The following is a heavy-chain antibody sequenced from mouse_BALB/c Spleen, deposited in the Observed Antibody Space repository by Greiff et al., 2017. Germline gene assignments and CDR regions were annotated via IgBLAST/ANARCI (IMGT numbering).Heavy chain of an antibody. D-gene: IGHD1-1*01. CDR1: GYSITSGYY. CDR2: ISYDGSN. CDR3: ARGDTTSYYAMDY. Sequence: DVKLQESGPGLVKPSQSLSLTCSVTGYSITSGYYWNWIRQFPGNKLEWMGYISYDGSNNYNPSLKNRISITRDTSKNQFFLKLNSVTTEDTATYYCARGDTTSYYAMDYWGQGTSVTVSS. V-gene: IGHV3-6*02. J-gene: IGHJ4*01.